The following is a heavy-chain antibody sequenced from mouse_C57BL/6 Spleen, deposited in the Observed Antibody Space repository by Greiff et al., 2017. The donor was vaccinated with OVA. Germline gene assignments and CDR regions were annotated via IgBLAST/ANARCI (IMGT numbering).Heavy chain of an antibody. CDR2: ISDGGSYT. CDR3: ARLNWYYFDY. D-gene: IGHD4-1*01. J-gene: IGHJ2*01. CDR1: GFTFSSYA. V-gene: IGHV5-4*03. Sequence: DVKLVESGGGLVKPGGSLKLSCAASGFTFSSYAMSWVRQTPEKRLEWVATISDGGSYTYYPDNVKGRFTISRDNAKNNLYLQMSHLKSEDTAMYYCARLNWYYFDYWGQGTTLTVSS.